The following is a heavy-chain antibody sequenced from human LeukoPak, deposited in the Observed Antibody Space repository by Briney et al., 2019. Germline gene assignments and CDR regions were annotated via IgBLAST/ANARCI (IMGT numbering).Heavy chain of an antibody. CDR1: GFTVSSNY. CDR3: ARLGMGYYDSSGYYPDY. Sequence: GGSLRLSCAASGFTVSSNYMSWDRQAPGKGLEWVSSIYSGGNTYYADSVEGRFTISRDNSKNTLYLQVNSLRAEDTAVYYCARLGMGYYDSSGYYPDYWGQGTLVTVSS. V-gene: IGHV3-66*04. D-gene: IGHD3-22*01. J-gene: IGHJ4*02. CDR2: IYSGGNT.